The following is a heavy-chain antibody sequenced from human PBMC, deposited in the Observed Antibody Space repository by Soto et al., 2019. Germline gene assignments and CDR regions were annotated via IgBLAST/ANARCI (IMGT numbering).Heavy chain of an antibody. D-gene: IGHD2-15*01. CDR3: ARQVGGYYYDMDV. V-gene: IGHV4-39*01. Sequence: PSETLSLTCTVSGGSISSSNYYWGWIRQPPGKGLEWIGSIYYSGSTYYNPSLKSRVTISVDTSKNQFSLKLSSVTAADTAVYYCARQVGGYYYDMDVWGQGTTVTVS. CDR2: IYYSGST. J-gene: IGHJ6*02. CDR1: GGSISSSNYY.